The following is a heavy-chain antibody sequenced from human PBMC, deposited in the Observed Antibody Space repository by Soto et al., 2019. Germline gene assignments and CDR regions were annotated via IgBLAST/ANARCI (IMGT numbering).Heavy chain of an antibody. CDR1: GYTFTGYY. CDR3: AREQLVLGWYYYGMDV. D-gene: IGHD6-6*01. CDR2: INPNSGGT. Sequence: ASVKVSCKASGYTFTGYYMHWVRQAPGQGLEWMGWINPNSGGTNYAQKFQGWVTMTRDTSISTAYMELSRLRSDDTAVYYCAREQLVLGWYYYGMDVWGQGTTVTVS. J-gene: IGHJ6*02. V-gene: IGHV1-2*04.